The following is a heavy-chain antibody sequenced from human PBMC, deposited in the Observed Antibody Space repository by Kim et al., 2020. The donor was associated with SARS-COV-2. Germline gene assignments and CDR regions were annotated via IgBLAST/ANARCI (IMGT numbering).Heavy chain of an antibody. CDR3: ATPASTAGWYFYY. J-gene: IGHJ4*01. V-gene: IGHV3-48*03. CDR1: GFRFSNYE. D-gene: IGHD6-19*01. CDR2: ISSISRSI. Sequence: GGSLRLSCAASGFRFSNYEMNWVRQTPGKGLEWISYISSISRSIYYADSVRGRFTISRDNAKNSLYLQMNSLRAEDTAVYYCATPASTAGWYFYYWGRGTLVSVSS.